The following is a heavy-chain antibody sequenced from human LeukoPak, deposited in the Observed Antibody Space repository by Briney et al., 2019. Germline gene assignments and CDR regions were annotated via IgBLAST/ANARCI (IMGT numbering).Heavy chain of an antibody. V-gene: IGHV3-30-3*01. D-gene: IGHD6-19*01. J-gene: IGHJ4*02. Sequence: TGGSLRLSCAASGFTFSRYAMHWVRQAPGKGLEWVAVISYDGSNKYYADSVKGRFTISRDNSKNTLHLQMNSLRAEDTAVYYCARDNGVTAVAGHFDYWGQGTLVTVSS. CDR2: ISYDGSNK. CDR3: ARDNGVTAVAGHFDY. CDR1: GFTFSRYA.